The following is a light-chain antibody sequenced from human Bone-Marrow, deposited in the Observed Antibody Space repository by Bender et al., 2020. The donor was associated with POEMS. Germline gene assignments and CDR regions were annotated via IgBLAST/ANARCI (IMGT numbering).Light chain of an antibody. CDR1: DGDIGAFDD. V-gene: IGLV2-14*01. CDR2: EVS. Sequence: QSVLTQPASVSGSPGQSLTISCIGSDGDIGAFDDVSWYHQSPGKAPKLMIYEVSERPSGVSNRFSGSKSGNTASLTISGLQPEDEAYYFCCSSTSTTVMFGGGTKVTVL. J-gene: IGLJ3*02. CDR3: CSSTSTTVM.